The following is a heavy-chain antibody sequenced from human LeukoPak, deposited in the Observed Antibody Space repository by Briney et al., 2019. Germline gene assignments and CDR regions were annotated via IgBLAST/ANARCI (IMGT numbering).Heavy chain of an antibody. D-gene: IGHD3-10*01. J-gene: IGHJ4*02. V-gene: IGHV3-23*01. CDR2: ISGSGGST. Sequence: GGSLRLSCVASGFSISDYYMGWVRQAPGKGLEWLSAISGSGGSTYYADSVKGRFTISRDNSKNTLYLQMNSLRAEDTAVYYCAKDLVYYGSGSYGGYFDYWGQGTLVTVSS. CDR1: GFSISDYY. CDR3: AKDLVYYGSGSYGGYFDY.